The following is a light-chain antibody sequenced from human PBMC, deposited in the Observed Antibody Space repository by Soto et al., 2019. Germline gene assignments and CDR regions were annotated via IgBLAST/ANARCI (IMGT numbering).Light chain of an antibody. CDR2: DDS. CDR3: QVWDSRDDHRV. J-gene: IGLJ2*01. CDR1: RIGSKS. V-gene: IGLV3-21*02. Sequence: SYELTQPPSVSVAPGQTARITCGGNRIGSKSVHWFQQKPGQAPVLDVHDDSDRPSGIPERFSGSNSGGTATLTISRVEAGDEADYYCQVWDSRDDHRVFGGGTKLTVL.